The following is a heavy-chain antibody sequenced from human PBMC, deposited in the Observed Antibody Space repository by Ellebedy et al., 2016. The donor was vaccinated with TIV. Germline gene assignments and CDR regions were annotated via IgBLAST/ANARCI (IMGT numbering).Heavy chain of an antibody. CDR1: GGSISTYF. V-gene: IGHV4-59*01. J-gene: IGHJ4*02. D-gene: IGHD5-12*01. Sequence: MPSETLSLTCTVSGGSISTYFWSWIRQPPGKGLEWIGYNSSSGGATNSPSLKSRATISLDTSKNQFSLRLTSVTPADTAVYYCARSATRGYSNYLDYWGQGTLVTVSS. CDR2: NSSSGGA. CDR3: ARSATRGYSNYLDY.